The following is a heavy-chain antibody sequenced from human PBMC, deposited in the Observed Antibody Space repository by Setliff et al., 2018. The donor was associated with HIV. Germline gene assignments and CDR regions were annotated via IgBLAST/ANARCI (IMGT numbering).Heavy chain of an antibody. Sequence: KTSETLSLTCTISGGSFGVYRWSLIRQSSFICLDCIVRIDIILTTDYKPSLNGRVAISFDTSRNQFSLRVTSVTAADTAVYFCARDRHSSGLGSYGPWGPGILVTVS. CDR2: IDIILTT. D-gene: IGHD3-10*01. CDR3: ARDRHSSGLGSYGP. J-gene: IGHJ1*01. CDR1: GGSFGVYR. V-gene: IGHV4-4*07.